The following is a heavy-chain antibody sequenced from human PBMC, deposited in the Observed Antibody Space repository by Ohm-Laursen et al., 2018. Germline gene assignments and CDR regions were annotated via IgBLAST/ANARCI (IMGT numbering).Heavy chain of an antibody. J-gene: IGHJ4*02. Sequence: SQTLSLTCAISGDSVSSNNAAWNWIRQSPSRGLEWLGRTYHRSKWYSDYAISVKSRITITSDTSKNQFSLQVSAVTPEDTAVYYCARDGVRPPFAFDYWGQGTLVTVSS. CDR1: GDSVSSNNAA. CDR2: TYHRSKWYS. D-gene: IGHD3-10*01. CDR3: ARDGVRPPFAFDY. V-gene: IGHV6-1*01.